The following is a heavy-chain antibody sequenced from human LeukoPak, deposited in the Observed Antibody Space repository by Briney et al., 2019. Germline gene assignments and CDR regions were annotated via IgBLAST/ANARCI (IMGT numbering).Heavy chain of an antibody. J-gene: IGHJ4*02. CDR1: GFTFSTCS. V-gene: IGHV3-48*02. Sequence: GGSLRLSCAASGFTFSTCSMNWFRQAPGKGLEWVSYISSGSGTIYYADSVKGRFTISRDNAQNSLYLQMNSLRDEDTAVYYCARETFYYVDYWGQGTLVTVSS. CDR3: ARETFYYVDY. CDR2: ISSGSGTI. D-gene: IGHD3-10*02.